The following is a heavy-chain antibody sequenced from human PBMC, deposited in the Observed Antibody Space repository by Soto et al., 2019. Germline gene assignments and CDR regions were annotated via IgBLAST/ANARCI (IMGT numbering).Heavy chain of an antibody. CDR3: ARALIEDPDAPLGY. CDR2: IDSTSTYL. V-gene: IGHV3-21*01. D-gene: IGHD3-16*01. CDR1: GFTFNNYG. Sequence: PGGSLRLSCVGSGFTFNNYGMTWVRQAPGKGLEWVSSIDSTSTYLYYAPSLKGRFTISRDNAQSSLFLQVDSLRVEDTAVYYCARALIEDPDAPLGYWGQGTLVTVSS. J-gene: IGHJ4*02.